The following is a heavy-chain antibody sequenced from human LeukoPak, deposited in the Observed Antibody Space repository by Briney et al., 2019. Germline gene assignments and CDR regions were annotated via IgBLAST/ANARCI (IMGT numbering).Heavy chain of an antibody. CDR1: GYSFTSYW. CDR3: ARLSSGSYYTYYYGKDV. J-gene: IGHJ6*04. V-gene: IGHV5-10-1*01. CDR2: IDPSDSYT. Sequence: GESLKISCKGSGYSFTSYWISWVRQMPGKGLEWMGRIDPSDSYTNYSPSFQGHVTISADKSISTAYLQWSSLKASDTAMYYCARLSSGSYYTYYYGKDVWGKGTTVTVSS. D-gene: IGHD3-10*01.